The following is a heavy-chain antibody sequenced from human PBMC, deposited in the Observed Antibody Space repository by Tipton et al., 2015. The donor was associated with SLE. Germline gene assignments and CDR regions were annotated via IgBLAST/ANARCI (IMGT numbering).Heavy chain of an antibody. V-gene: IGHV4-34*01. CDR1: GGSFSGYY. CDR3: ARDEDFSGAFDI. CDR2: INHSGST. Sequence: LRLSCAVYGGSFSGYYWSWTRQPPGKGLERIGEINHSGSTNYNPSLKSRVTISVDTSKNQFSLKLSSVTAADTAVYYCARDEDFSGAFDIWGQGTMVTVSS. J-gene: IGHJ3*02. D-gene: IGHD3-3*01.